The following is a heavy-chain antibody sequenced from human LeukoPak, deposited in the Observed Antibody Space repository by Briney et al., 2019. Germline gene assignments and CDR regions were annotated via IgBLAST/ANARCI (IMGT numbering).Heavy chain of an antibody. CDR2: IYTSGST. Sequence: PSETLSLTCTVSGGYIGSYYWSWIRRPAGKGLEWIGRIYTSGSTNYNPSLKSRVTMSVDTSKNQFSLKLSSVTAADTAVYYCASYVWGSYRYGNWFDPWGQGTLVTVSS. CDR3: ASYVWGSYRYGNWFDP. CDR1: GGYIGSYY. D-gene: IGHD3-16*02. J-gene: IGHJ5*02. V-gene: IGHV4-4*07.